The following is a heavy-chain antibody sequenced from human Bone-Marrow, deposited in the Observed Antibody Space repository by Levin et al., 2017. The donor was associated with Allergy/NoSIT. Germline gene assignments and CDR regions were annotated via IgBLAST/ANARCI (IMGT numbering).Heavy chain of an antibody. CDR2: ITSGGNT. J-gene: IGHJ4*02. D-gene: IGHD6-13*01. CDR3: AREGSSSPRIDFDH. Sequence: HPGGSLRLSCAASGFTFSTYAMSWVRQAPGKGLEWVSAITSGGNTYFADSVKGRFTVSRDNSKNTLYLQMSSLRAEDTAVYFCAREGSSSPRIDFDHWGQGTLVTVAS. V-gene: IGHV3-23*01. CDR1: GFTFSTYA.